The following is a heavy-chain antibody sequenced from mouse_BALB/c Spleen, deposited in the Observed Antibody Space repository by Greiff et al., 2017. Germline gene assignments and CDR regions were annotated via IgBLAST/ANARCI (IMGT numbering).Heavy chain of an antibody. J-gene: IGHJ2*01. V-gene: IGHV1-7*01. Sequence: QVQLQQSGAELAKPGASVKMSCKASGYTFTSYWMHWVKQRPGQGLEWIGYINPSTGYTEYNQKFKDKATLTADKSSSTAYMQLSSLTSEDSAVYYCARITTVVAYEGYWGQGTTLTVSS. CDR2: INPSTGYT. D-gene: IGHD1-1*01. CDR3: ARITTVVAYEGY. CDR1: GYTFTSYW.